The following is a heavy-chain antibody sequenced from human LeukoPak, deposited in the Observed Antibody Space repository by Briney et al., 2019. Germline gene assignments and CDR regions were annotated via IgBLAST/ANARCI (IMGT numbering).Heavy chain of an antibody. D-gene: IGHD1-14*01. Sequence: GGSLRLSCAASEFTFSNYGMHWVRQAPGKGLEWVAFIQYDGGDQYYADSVKGRFTISRDNSKNTLYLQMDSLRAEDTGVYYCARSNQADDYWGQGTLVTVSS. V-gene: IGHV3-33*05. CDR1: EFTFSNYG. CDR3: ARSNQADDY. J-gene: IGHJ4*02. CDR2: IQYDGGDQ.